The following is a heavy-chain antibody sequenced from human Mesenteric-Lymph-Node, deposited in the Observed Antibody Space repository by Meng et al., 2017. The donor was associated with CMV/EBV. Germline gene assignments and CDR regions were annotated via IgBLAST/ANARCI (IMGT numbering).Heavy chain of an antibody. CDR3: AKDLVPAAISSYGMDV. CDR2: ISSGGGTI. Sequence: GESLKISCVASGFSFSIYEMNWVRQAPGKGLEWVSYISSGGGTISYADSVRGRFTISRDNAKNSLYLQMNSLRAEDTAVYYCAKDLVPAAISSYGMDVWGQGTTVTVSS. D-gene: IGHD2-2*02. V-gene: IGHV3-48*03. CDR1: GFSFSIYE. J-gene: IGHJ6*02.